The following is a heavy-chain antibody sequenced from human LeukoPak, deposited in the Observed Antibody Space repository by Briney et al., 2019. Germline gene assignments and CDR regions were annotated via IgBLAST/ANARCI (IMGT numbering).Heavy chain of an antibody. D-gene: IGHD2-15*01. V-gene: IGHV4-59*01. CDR2: MYSRGSR. CDR3: ARDLKGYHIRV. Sequence: SETLSLTCTVSGGSMSTYHWTWIRQAPGKGLEWIGYMYSRGSRSVNPSLRGRVTFSEDTSKNQFSMKMTSVTAADTAVYYCARDLKGYHIRVCGKGTTVIVSS. J-gene: IGHJ6*04. CDR1: GGSMSTYH.